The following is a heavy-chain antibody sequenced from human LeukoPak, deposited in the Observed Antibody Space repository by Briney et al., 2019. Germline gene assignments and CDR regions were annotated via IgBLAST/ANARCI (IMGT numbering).Heavy chain of an antibody. Sequence: SGTLSLTCAVSGGSISSSNWWNWVRQPPGKGLEWIGEIYLSGRTTYSPSLKSRATISADKSKNQFSLRLSSVTAADTAVYYCARVGPKEMDYWGQGTLVTVSS. CDR3: ARVGPKEMDY. J-gene: IGHJ4*02. D-gene: IGHD1-26*01. V-gene: IGHV4-4*02. CDR2: IYLSGRT. CDR1: GGSISSSNW.